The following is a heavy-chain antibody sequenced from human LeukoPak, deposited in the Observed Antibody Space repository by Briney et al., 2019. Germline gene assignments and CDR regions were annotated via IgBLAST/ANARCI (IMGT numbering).Heavy chain of an antibody. CDR1: GGSFSGYY. Sequence: SETLSLTCAVYGGSFSGYYWSWIRQPPGKGLEWIGEINHSGSTNYNPSLKSRVTISVDTSKNQFSLKLSSVTAADTAVYYCARGSSIVVVVAATTHNWFDPWGQGTLVTVSS. V-gene: IGHV4-34*01. CDR2: INHSGST. CDR3: ARGSSIVVVVAATTHNWFDP. D-gene: IGHD2-15*01. J-gene: IGHJ5*02.